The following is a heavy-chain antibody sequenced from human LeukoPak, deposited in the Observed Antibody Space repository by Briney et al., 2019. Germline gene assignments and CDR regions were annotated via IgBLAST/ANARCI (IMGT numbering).Heavy chain of an antibody. J-gene: IGHJ4*02. CDR1: GFTFRTYG. D-gene: IGHD6-19*01. Sequence: GGSLRLSCAASGFTFRTYGMYWVRHAPGKGLEWVAIISYDGNDKYYADSVKGRFSISRDNSRNTLYLQMSSLKPEDTAVYYCAKDLRGYSSGWPADYWGQGTLVTVSS. CDR2: ISYDGNDK. CDR3: AKDLRGYSSGWPADY. V-gene: IGHV3-30*18.